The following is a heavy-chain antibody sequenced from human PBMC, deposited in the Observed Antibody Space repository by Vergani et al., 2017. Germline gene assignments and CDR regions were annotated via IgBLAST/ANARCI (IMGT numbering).Heavy chain of an antibody. Sequence: QVQLQQWGAGLLKPSETLSLTCAVYGGSFSGYYWSWIRQPPGKGLEWIGEINHSGSTNYNPSLKSRVTISVDTSKNQFSLKLSSVTAADTAVYYCARTGRQYCSSTSCYRLLPKYYYYYGMDVWGQGTTVTVSS. D-gene: IGHD2-2*01. CDR2: INHSGST. CDR3: ARTGRQYCSSTSCYRLLPKYYYYYGMDV. J-gene: IGHJ6*02. V-gene: IGHV4-34*01. CDR1: GGSFSGYY.